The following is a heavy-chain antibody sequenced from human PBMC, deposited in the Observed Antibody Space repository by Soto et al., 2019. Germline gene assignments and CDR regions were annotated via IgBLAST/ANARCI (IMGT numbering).Heavy chain of an antibody. Sequence: GESLKISCKGSGYSFTSYWISWVRQMPGKGLEWMGRIDPSDSYTNYSPSFQGHVTISADKSISTAYLQWSSLKASDTAMHYCASGYSSSSGVDYYYGMDVWGQGTTVTVS. CDR2: IDPSDSYT. CDR3: ASGYSSSSGVDYYYGMDV. D-gene: IGHD6-13*01. J-gene: IGHJ6*02. V-gene: IGHV5-10-1*01. CDR1: GYSFTSYW.